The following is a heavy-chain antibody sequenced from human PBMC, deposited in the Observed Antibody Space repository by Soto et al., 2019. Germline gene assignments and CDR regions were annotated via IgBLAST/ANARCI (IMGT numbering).Heavy chain of an antibody. CDR2: INPSGGST. CDR1: GYTFTSYY. CDR3: AREDIVASNYYYGMDV. D-gene: IGHD5-12*01. Sequence: QVQLVQSGAEVKKPGASVKVSCKASGYTFTSYYMHWVRQAPGQGLEWMGIINPSGGSTSYAQKFQGRVTMTRDTSTSTVYMELSSLRSEDTAVYYCAREDIVASNYYYGMDVWGQGTTVTDSS. J-gene: IGHJ6*02. V-gene: IGHV1-46*01.